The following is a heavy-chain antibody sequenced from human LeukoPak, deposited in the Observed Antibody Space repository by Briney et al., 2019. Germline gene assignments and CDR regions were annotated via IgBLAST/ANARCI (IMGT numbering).Heavy chain of an antibody. D-gene: IGHD1-26*01. J-gene: IGHJ4*02. CDR3: ARDQLWSGSYYAFDY. CDR2: ISPYNGNT. Sequence: GASVKVSCKASGYSFTSYGVSWVRQAPGQGLEWMGWISPYNGNTNYAQKLQGRVTMTTDTSTSTAYMELRSLRSDDTAVYYCARDQLWSGSYYAFDYWGQGSLVTVSS. CDR1: GYSFTSYG. V-gene: IGHV1-18*01.